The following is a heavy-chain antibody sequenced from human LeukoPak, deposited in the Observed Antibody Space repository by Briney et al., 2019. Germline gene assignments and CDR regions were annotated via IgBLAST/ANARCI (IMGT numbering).Heavy chain of an antibody. V-gene: IGHV3-15*01. D-gene: IGHD4-17*01. CDR3: TTDYADYGDF. J-gene: IGHJ4*02. CDR2: IKSKTDGGTT. Sequence: GGSLRLSCAASGFSFRTHGLSWVRQAPGKGLEWVGRIKSKTDGGTTDYAAPVKGRFTISRDDSKNTLYLQMNSLKTEDTAVYYCTTDYADYGDFWGQGTLVTVSS. CDR1: GFSFRTHG.